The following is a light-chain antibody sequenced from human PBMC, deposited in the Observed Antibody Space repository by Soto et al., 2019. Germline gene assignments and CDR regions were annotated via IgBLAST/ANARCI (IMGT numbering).Light chain of an antibody. J-gene: IGKJ1*01. CDR3: QHYGSSPRT. CDR1: QGVTNNY. CDR2: GAS. Sequence: EIVLTQSPGTLSLSPGGRATLSCRASQGVTNNYLAWYQQKRGQAPRLLIWGASSRATVIPDLCSGSGSGTDFTLTISRQVPEDFAVYYCQHYGSSPRTFGQGTKVDIK. V-gene: IGKV3-20*01.